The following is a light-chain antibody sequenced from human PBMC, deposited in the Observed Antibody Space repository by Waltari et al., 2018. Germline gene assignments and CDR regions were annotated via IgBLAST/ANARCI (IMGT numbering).Light chain of an antibody. Sequence: DIQLTQSPSFLSASVGDRVTITCRASQGANRYLAWFQQKPGKAPTVLVFGASTLQSGVPSRFSGSGSGTEFILTISSLQPEDIATYYCQQYQSYLSTFGGGTKVETK. V-gene: IGKV1-9*01. CDR3: QQYQSYLST. J-gene: IGKJ4*01. CDR1: QGANRY. CDR2: GAS.